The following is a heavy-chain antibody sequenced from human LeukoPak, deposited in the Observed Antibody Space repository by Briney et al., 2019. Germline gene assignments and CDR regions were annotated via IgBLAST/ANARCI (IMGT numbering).Heavy chain of an antibody. Sequence: SEILSLTCAVYGGSFSGYYWSWIRQPPGKGLEWIGEINHSGSTNYNPSLKSRVTISVDTSKNQFSLKLSSVTAADTAVYYCARGPILEPYYMDVWGKGTTVTVSS. D-gene: IGHD3-3*01. CDR3: ARGPILEPYYMDV. CDR2: INHSGST. CDR1: GGSFSGYY. V-gene: IGHV4-34*01. J-gene: IGHJ6*03.